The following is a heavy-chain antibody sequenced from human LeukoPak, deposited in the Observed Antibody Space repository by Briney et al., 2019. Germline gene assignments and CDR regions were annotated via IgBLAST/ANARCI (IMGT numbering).Heavy chain of an antibody. CDR2: IKEDGSKT. V-gene: IGHV3-7*01. Sequence: GGSLRLSCVASGFTFNTHWVSWVRQAPGKGLEWVANIKEDGSKTDYVDSVKGRFTISRDNAKNSVFLQMNSLRAEDTAVYYCAREGMSTGGEYFQHWGQGTLVTVSS. D-gene: IGHD2-15*01. J-gene: IGHJ1*01. CDR3: AREGMSTGGEYFQH. CDR1: GFTFNTHW.